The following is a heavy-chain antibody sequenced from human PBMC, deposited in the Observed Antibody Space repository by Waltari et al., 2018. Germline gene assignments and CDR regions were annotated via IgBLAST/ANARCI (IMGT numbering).Heavy chain of an antibody. CDR3: ARVRHADSSGYYRLDAFDI. Sequence: QVQLPESGPGLVKPSETLSLTCTVPGGSISSYYWSWIRPPHGKGLEWIGCIYYSGNTNYNPSLKSRVTISVDTSKNQFSLKLSSVTAADTAVYYCARVRHADSSGYYRLDAFDIWGQWTMVTVSS. CDR1: GGSISSYY. CDR2: IYYSGNT. J-gene: IGHJ3*02. V-gene: IGHV4-59*01. D-gene: IGHD3-22*01.